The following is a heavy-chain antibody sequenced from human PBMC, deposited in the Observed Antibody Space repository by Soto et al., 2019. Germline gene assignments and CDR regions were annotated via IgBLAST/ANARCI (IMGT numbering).Heavy chain of an antibody. Sequence: ETLTLSCTGSGYSFPSYWLCWELKMPGKGLEGMEIIYPGDSDTRYSPSFQGQVTISAAKSLSTAYLQWSSLKASDTAMYYCARGGAAVAGSIGYWGQGTLVTVYS. CDR2: IYPGDSDT. J-gene: IGHJ4*02. V-gene: IGHV5-51*01. CDR1: GYSFPSYW. D-gene: IGHD6-19*01. CDR3: ARGGAAVAGSIGY.